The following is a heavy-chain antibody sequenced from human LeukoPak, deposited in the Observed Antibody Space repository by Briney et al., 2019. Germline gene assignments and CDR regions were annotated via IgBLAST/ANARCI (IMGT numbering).Heavy chain of an antibody. CDR2: ISGSGGST. J-gene: IGHJ4*02. D-gene: IGHD6-13*01. V-gene: IGHV3-23*01. CDR3: AKVRVVSSWYFDY. CDR1: GFTFSSYG. Sequence: GGSLRLSCAASGFTFSSYGMSWVRQAPGKGLEWVSAISGSGGSTYYADSVKGRFTISRDNSKNTLYLQMNSLRAEDTAVYYCAKVRVVSSWYFDYWGQGTLVTVSS.